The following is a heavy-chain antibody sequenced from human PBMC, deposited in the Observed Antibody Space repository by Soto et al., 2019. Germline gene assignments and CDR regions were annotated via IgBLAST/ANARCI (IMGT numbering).Heavy chain of an antibody. CDR1: GYTFTSYD. CDR3: AREYSSGWSKD. D-gene: IGHD6-19*01. V-gene: IGHV1-8*01. J-gene: IGHJ4*02. Sequence: QVRLVQSGAAVKKPGASVKASCKASGYTFTSYDINWVRQATGQGLEWMGWMNPNSGNTGYAQKFQGRVTMTRNTTISTDYMEMTSLRSEDTALYYCAREYSSGWSKDWGQGTLVTVSS. CDR2: MNPNSGNT.